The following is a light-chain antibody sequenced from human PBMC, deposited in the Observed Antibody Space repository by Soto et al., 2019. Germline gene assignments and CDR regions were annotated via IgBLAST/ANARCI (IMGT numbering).Light chain of an antibody. Sequence: DIQMTQSPSFVSASVGDRVTITCRASQGISSWLAWYQHKPGRAPKLLIHAASSLESGVPSKFTGSGCGTNVTLTISSLQPEGFATFVCQQTTSFPLTFGGGTKVEIK. CDR2: AAS. CDR3: QQTTSFPLT. CDR1: QGISSW. V-gene: IGKV1-12*01. J-gene: IGKJ4*01.